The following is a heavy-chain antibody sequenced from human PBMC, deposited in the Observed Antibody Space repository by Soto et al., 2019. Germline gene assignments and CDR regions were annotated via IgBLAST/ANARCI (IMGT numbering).Heavy chain of an antibody. CDR3: AVIVAADIDY. CDR1: GSAFSTNA. J-gene: IGHJ4*02. D-gene: IGHD5-12*01. V-gene: IGHV3-23*01. Sequence: EVQLLESGGGLVQPGGSLRLSCATSGSAFSTNAISWVRQAPGKGLEWVSSISNIGGNTYYADSVKGRFTISSDNSKNTLYLQMNSLSDDDTAVYYCAVIVAADIDYWGQGTLVTVSS. CDR2: ISNIGGNT.